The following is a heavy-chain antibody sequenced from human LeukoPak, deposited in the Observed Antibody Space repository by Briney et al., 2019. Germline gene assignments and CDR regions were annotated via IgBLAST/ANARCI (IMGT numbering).Heavy chain of an antibody. V-gene: IGHV3-7*01. D-gene: IGHD1-1*01. CDR2: IKEDGSEN. CDR3: ARQRYSDY. J-gene: IGHJ4*02. Sequence: SGGSLRLSCAASGFTFSRYWMTWVRQAPGEGLEWVANIKEDGSENSYVESVKGRFTISRDNAKNSLYLQLNSLRAEDTAVYFCARQRYSDYWGQGTLVTVSS. CDR1: GFTFSRYW.